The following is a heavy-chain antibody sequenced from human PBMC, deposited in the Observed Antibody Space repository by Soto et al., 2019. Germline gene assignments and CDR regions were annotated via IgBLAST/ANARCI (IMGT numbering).Heavy chain of an antibody. D-gene: IGHD6-13*01. Sequence: GGSLRLSCAASGVAFSYYWMTWVRQAPGKGLEWVANIKEDGSNKYYVDSVKGRFTISRDNSKNSLYLQMNSLRAEDTAVYYCAREDSSSWYGYYYYGMDVWGQGTTVTVSS. J-gene: IGHJ6*02. V-gene: IGHV3-7*01. CDR3: AREDSSSWYGYYYYGMDV. CDR1: GVAFSYYW. CDR2: IKEDGSNK.